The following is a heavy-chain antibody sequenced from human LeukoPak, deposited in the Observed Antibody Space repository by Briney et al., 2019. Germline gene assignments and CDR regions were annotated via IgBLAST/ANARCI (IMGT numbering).Heavy chain of an antibody. CDR1: VRSISSYY. Sequence: PENLSLTRSVSVRSISSYYWSWIPQPPGKGLECVGYIYYSGSTNYNPSLKSRVTISVDTSKNQFSLKLSSVTAADTAVYYCARRGDRYPGNPFDYGGQGTLVTVSS. CDR2: IYYSGST. CDR3: ARRGDRYPGNPFDY. D-gene: IGHD4-23*01. J-gene: IGHJ4*02. V-gene: IGHV4-59*08.